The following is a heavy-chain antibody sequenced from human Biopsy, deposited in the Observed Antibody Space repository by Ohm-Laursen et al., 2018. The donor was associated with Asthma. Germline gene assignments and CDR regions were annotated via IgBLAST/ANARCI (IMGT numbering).Heavy chain of an antibody. J-gene: IGHJ6*02. CDR1: GLSSSAYY. D-gene: IGHD3-3*01. CDR3: ARGREWSGLDI. V-gene: IGHV4-34*01. CDR2: SDHRGNT. Sequence: GTLSLTCSMYGLSSSAYYWTWIRQTPGKGLEWIGESDHRGNTNTNATLKSRVTISKAKSANEFSLKMKSVTAADTAIYYCARGREWSGLDIWGQGTTVTVSS.